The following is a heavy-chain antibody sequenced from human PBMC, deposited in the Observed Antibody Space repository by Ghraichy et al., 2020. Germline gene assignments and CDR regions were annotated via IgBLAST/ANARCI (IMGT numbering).Heavy chain of an antibody. V-gene: IGHV6-1*01. J-gene: IGHJ6*02. CDR1: GDSVSSNSAA. D-gene: IGHD4-17*01. CDR3: ARSDYGDYVYDYDGMDV. Sequence: SQTLSLTCAISGDSVSSNSAAWNWIRQSPSRGLEWLGRTYYRFKWYNDYAVSVKSRLTINPDTSKNQFSLQLNSVTPEDTAVYYCARSDYGDYVYDYDGMDVWGQGTTVTVSS. CDR2: TYYRFKWYN.